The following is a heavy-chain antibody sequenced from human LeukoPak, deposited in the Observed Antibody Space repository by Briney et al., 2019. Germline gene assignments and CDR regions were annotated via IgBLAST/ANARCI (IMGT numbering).Heavy chain of an antibody. V-gene: IGHV3-30*01. D-gene: IGHD3-16*01. Sequence: PGRSLRLSCAASGFTFSSYAMHWVRQAPGKGLEWVAVISYDGSNKYYADSVKGRFTISRDNSKNTVYLQMNSLRVEDTAVYCCASEGDWGQGTLVTVSS. CDR2: ISYDGSNK. CDR1: GFTFSSYA. J-gene: IGHJ4*02. CDR3: ASEGD.